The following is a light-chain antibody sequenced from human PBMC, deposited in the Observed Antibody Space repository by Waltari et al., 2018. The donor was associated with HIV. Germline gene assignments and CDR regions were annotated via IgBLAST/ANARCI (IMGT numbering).Light chain of an antibody. CDR2: KVS. CDR1: QTLVRDGYNY. V-gene: IGKV2-24*01. J-gene: IGKJ2*01. CDR3: MQTAQFPYT. Sequence: DIVLTQTPLPSPISPGQPASISCRSGQTLVRDGYNYLSWLHQRPGQPPRLLIHKVSNRFSGVPDRFSGSGAGTDFTLKISNVEAEDVGVYYCMQTAQFPYTFGQGTKLEI.